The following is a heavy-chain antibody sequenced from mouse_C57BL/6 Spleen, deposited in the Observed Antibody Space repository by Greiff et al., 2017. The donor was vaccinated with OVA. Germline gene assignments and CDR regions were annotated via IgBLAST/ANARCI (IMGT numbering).Heavy chain of an antibody. CDR3: ARNYYVSRGYFDV. D-gene: IGHD1-1*01. Sequence: VKLMESGPGLVQPSQSLSITCTVSGFSLTSYGVHWVRQSPGKGLEWLGVIWSGGSTDYNAAFLSSLSISKDNSKSQVFFKMNSLQADDTAIYYCARNYYVSRGYFDVWGTGTTVTVSS. V-gene: IGHV2-2*01. CDR1: GFSLTSYG. J-gene: IGHJ1*03. CDR2: IWSGGST.